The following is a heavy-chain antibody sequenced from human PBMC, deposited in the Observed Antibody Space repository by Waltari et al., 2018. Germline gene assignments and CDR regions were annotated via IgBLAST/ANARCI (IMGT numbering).Heavy chain of an antibody. D-gene: IGHD1-26*01. CDR1: GFTFSSCE. Sequence: EVQLVESGGVLVHPGGPLRPPGTDSGFTFSSCEMNWVRQAPGKGLVWISYISTSGSDIYYADSVKGRFTISRDNAKNSLYLQMDSLRAEDTAVYYCARVAVTGSYYWYFDLWGRGTLLTVSS. CDR2: ISTSGSDI. V-gene: IGHV3-48*03. CDR3: ARVAVTGSYYWYFDL. J-gene: IGHJ2*01.